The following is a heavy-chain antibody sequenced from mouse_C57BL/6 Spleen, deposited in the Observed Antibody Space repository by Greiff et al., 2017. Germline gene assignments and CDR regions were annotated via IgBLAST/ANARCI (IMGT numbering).Heavy chain of an antibody. CDR1: GYAFSSYW. V-gene: IGHV1-80*01. D-gene: IGHD1-1*01. J-gene: IGHJ3*01. CDR2: IYPGDGDT. Sequence: VKLVESGAELVKPGASVKISCKASGYAFSSYWMNWVKQRPGKGLEWIGQIYPGDGDTNYNGKFKGKATLTADKSSSTAYMQLSSLTSEDSAVYFCARLRGSSSWFAYWGQGTLVTVSA. CDR3: ARLRGSSSWFAY.